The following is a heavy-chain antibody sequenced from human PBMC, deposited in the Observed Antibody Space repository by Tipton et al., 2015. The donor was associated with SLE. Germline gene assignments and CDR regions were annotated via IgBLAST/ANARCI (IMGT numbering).Heavy chain of an antibody. Sequence: TLSLTCAVSGGSISSGGYSWSWIRQPPGKGLEWIGYIYHGESTYYNPSLKSRVTISVDTSKNQFSLKLSSVTAADTAVYYCARDRTYYYYGMDVWGQGTTVTVSS. CDR3: ARDRTYYYYGMDV. CDR1: GGSISSGGYS. J-gene: IGHJ6*02. D-gene: IGHD1-1*01. CDR2: IYHGEST. V-gene: IGHV4-30-2*01.